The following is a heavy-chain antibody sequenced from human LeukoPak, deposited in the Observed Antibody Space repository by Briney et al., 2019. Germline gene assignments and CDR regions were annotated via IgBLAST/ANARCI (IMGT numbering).Heavy chain of an antibody. D-gene: IGHD3-22*01. J-gene: IGHJ4*02. Sequence: ASVKVSCKASGGTFSSYAISWVRQAPGQGLEWMGWISPYVGNTNYAQKFQGRVTMTTDTSTSTAYMELRSLRPDDTAVYYCASGSSFDSSGRGFDYWGQGTLVTVSS. CDR1: GGTFSSYA. CDR3: ASGSSFDSSGRGFDY. CDR2: ISPYVGNT. V-gene: IGHV1-18*01.